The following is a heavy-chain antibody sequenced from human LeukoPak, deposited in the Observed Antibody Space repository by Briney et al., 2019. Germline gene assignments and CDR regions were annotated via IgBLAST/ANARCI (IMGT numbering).Heavy chain of an antibody. CDR1: GGSISSYY. Sequence: SETLSLTCTVSGGSISSYYWRWIRQPPGKGLEWIGYIYYSGSTNYNPSLKSRVTISVDTSKNQFSLKLSSVTAADTAVYYCARARAGPFDYWGQGTLVTVSS. CDR3: ARARAGPFDY. V-gene: IGHV4-59*08. CDR2: IYYSGST. J-gene: IGHJ4*02.